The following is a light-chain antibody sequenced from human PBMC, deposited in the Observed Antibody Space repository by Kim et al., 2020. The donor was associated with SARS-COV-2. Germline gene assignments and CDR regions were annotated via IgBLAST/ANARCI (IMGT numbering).Light chain of an antibody. Sequence: QSITISCTGTSIDIGAYDFVSWYQQHPGKVPKLMIYDVNKRPSGNSNPFSRSKTGHTASLSISGLQAEDEADYCCSSYRSTSTPVLFGGGTQLTVL. CDR2: DVN. V-gene: IGLV2-14*03. J-gene: IGLJ2*01. CDR1: SIDIGAYDF. CDR3: SSYRSTSTPVL.